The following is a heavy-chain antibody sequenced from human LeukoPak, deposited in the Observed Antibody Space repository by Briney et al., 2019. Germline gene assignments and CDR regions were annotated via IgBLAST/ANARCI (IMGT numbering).Heavy chain of an antibody. J-gene: IGHJ3*02. CDR2: ISSSTTYI. CDR1: GFTFSSYA. V-gene: IGHV3-21*01. Sequence: PGGSLRLSCAASGFTFSSYAMSWVRQAPGKGLEWVSSISSSTTYIYYADLVKGRFTISRDNAKNSLFLQMNSLRAEDTATYYCATYYARGGFDIWGHGTVVTVSP. CDR3: ATYYARGGFDI. D-gene: IGHD3-10*02.